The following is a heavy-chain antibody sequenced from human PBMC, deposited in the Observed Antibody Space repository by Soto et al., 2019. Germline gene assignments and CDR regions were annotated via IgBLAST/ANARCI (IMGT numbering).Heavy chain of an antibody. CDR1: GFTFSSYG. CDR2: ISCDGSNK. D-gene: IGHD1-26*01. V-gene: IGHV3-30*18. J-gene: IGHJ6*02. Sequence: QVQLVESGGGVVQPGRSLRLSCAASGFTFSSYGMHWVRQAPGKGLEWVAVISCDGSNKYYADSVKGRFTISRDNSKNTLYMQRNSLRAEDTAVYYCAKDVVVGATTGWGDYYYYSGMDVWGQGTTVTVSS. CDR3: AKDVVVGATTGWGDYYYYSGMDV.